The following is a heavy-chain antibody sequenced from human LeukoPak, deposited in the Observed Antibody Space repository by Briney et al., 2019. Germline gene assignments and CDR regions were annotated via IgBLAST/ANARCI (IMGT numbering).Heavy chain of an antibody. CDR1: GFTFSSLT. CDR2: ISSNGGNT. V-gene: IGHV3-64D*06. D-gene: IGHD2-8*02. J-gene: IGHJ4*02. CDR3: ARDSAECTGGYCYLVS. Sequence: GGSLRLSCSASGFTFSSLTMHWVRQAPGKGLEYVSAISSNGGNTYYADSVKGRFTISRDNSKNTLYLQMSSLRAEDTAVYYCARDSAECTGGYCYLVSWGQGTLVTVSS.